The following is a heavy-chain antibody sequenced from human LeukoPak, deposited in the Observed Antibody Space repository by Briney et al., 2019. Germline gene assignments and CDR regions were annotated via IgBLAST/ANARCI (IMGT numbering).Heavy chain of an antibody. V-gene: IGHV1-2*02. CDR1: GYTFNCYY. D-gene: IGHD3-10*01. J-gene: IGHJ4*02. CDR3: ARDSGEVPDY. CDR2: INPNNGGT. Sequence: ASVNVSFKSSGYTFNCYYMHWVRQAPGQGLEWMGWINPNNGGTKYAQNFQGRVTMTRDTSISTAYMELDRLRFDDTAVYYCARDSGEVPDYWGQGTLVTVSS.